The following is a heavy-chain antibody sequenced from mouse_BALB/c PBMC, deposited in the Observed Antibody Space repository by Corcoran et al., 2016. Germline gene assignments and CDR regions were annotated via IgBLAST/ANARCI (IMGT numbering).Heavy chain of an antibody. Sequence: EVQLQQSGAELVKPGASVKLSCTASGFNIKDTYMHWVNQRPEQGLEGIGRIDPANGNTKYDPKFQGKATITADTSSNTAYLQLSSLTSEDTAVYYCARWDWYFDVWGAGTTVTVSS. CDR1: GFNIKDTY. CDR2: IDPANGNT. CDR3: ARWDWYFDV. J-gene: IGHJ1*01. V-gene: IGHV14-3*02.